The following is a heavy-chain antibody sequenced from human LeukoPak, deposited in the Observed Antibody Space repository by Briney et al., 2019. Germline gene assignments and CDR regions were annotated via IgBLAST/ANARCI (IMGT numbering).Heavy chain of an antibody. Sequence: GGSLRLSCAASQFTFSNYAMSWVRQAPGKGLEWVSAISGSGNTTYFGDSVTSRFTISRDNPKNTVYLQMNSLSAEDTAVYYCAKGPAPYCSGGSCYSPHWYFDLWGRGTLVTVSS. CDR2: ISGSGNTT. D-gene: IGHD2-15*01. J-gene: IGHJ2*01. CDR1: QFTFSNYA. CDR3: AKGPAPYCSGGSCYSPHWYFDL. V-gene: IGHV3-23*01.